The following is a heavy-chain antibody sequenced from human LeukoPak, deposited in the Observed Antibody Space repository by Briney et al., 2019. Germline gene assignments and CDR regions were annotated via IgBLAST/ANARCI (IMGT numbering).Heavy chain of an antibody. CDR1: GDSISSYY. CDR2: IYYSGST. V-gene: IGHV4-59*01. D-gene: IGHD6-19*01. J-gene: IGHJ5*02. Sequence: PSETLSLTCTVSGDSISSYYWSWLRQPPGKGLEGVGYIYYSGSTNYNPSLKSRLTISVDTSKNQFSLKLSSVTAADTAVYYCARDRAPSSGWFQYNWFDPWGQGTLVTVSS. CDR3: ARDRAPSSGWFQYNWFDP.